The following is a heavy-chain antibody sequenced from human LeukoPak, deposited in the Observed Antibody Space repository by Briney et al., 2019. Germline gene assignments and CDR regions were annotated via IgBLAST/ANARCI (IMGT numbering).Heavy chain of an antibody. CDR2: ISGSGGGT. D-gene: IGHD6-19*01. CDR1: GFTFSSYA. J-gene: IGHJ3*02. CDR3: AKVPVSSGWYWSAFDI. Sequence: GGSLRLSCAASGFTFSSYAMSWVRQAPGKGLEWVSAISGSGGGTYYADSVKGRFTISRDNSKNTLYLQMNSLRAEDTAVYYCAKVPVSSGWYWSAFDIWGQGTMVTVSS. V-gene: IGHV3-23*01.